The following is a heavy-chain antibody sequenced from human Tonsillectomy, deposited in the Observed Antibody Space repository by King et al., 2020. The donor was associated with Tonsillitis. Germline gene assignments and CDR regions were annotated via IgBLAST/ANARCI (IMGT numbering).Heavy chain of an antibody. Sequence: VQLVESGGGVVQPGGSLRLSCAASGFTFNNYGMHWVRQAPGKGLEWVAFIRFDGSKKDYADSVKGRFTISRDNSKNTLSLQINSLTAEDTAVYYCANSEYQSKYGGDYYGMDVWGQGPTVTVSS. V-gene: IGHV3-30*02. CDR2: IRFDGSKK. D-gene: IGHD2-2*01. CDR1: GFTFNNYG. CDR3: ANSEYQSKYGGDYYGMDV. J-gene: IGHJ6*02.